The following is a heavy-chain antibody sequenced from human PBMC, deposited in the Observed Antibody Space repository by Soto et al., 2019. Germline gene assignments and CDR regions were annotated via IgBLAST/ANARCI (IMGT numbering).Heavy chain of an antibody. J-gene: IGHJ4*02. CDR3: ARDGLIGGPARTYYFDY. V-gene: IGHV1-69*13. Sequence: ASVKVSCKASGGTFSSYAISWVRQAPGQGLEWMGGIIPIFGTANYAQKFQGRVTITADESTSTAYMELSSLRSEDTAVYYCARDGLIGGPARTYYFDYWGQGTLVTVSS. D-gene: IGHD3-16*02. CDR1: GGTFSSYA. CDR2: IIPIFGTA.